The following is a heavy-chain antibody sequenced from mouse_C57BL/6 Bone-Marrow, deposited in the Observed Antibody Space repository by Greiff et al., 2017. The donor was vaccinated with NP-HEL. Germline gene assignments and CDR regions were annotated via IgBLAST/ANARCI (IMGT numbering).Heavy chain of an antibody. CDR3: ARGAAGSGDY. Sequence: QVQLQQSGAELARPGASVKLSCKASGYTFTSYGISWVKQRTGQGLEWIGEIYPRSGNTYYNEKFKGKATLPEDKSSSTAFMELRSLTSEDSAVYVCARGAAGSGDYWGQGTTLTVSS. J-gene: IGHJ2*01. D-gene: IGHD3-1*01. CDR2: IYPRSGNT. CDR1: GYTFTSYG. V-gene: IGHV1-81*01.